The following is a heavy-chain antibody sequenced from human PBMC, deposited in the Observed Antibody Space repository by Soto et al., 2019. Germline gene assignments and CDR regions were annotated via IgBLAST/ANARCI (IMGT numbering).Heavy chain of an antibody. V-gene: IGHV3-33*01. CDR3: ARVGTQLDDTANAFDY. J-gene: IGHJ4*02. Sequence: GGSLRLSCAASGFTFSSYGMHWVRQAPGKGLEWVAVIWYDGSNKYYADSVKGRFTISRDNSKNTLYLQMNSLRAEDTAVYYCARVGTQLDDTANAFDYWGQGTLVTVSS. D-gene: IGHD1-1*01. CDR1: GFTFSSYG. CDR2: IWYDGSNK.